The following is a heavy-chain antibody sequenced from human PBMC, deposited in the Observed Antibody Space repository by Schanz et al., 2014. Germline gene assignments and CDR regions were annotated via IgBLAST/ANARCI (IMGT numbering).Heavy chain of an antibody. CDR1: GFTFSSYA. CDR2: IKSDGSST. Sequence: EVQLVESGGGLVQPGGSLRLSCAASGFTFSSYAMSWVRQAPGKGLVWVSRIKSDGSSTSYADSVKGRFTISRANAKRSLFLQMNSLSAEDTAVYYCARPPHDSSGYFPFDYWGQGTLVTVSS. V-gene: IGHV3-74*02. D-gene: IGHD3-22*01. J-gene: IGHJ4*02. CDR3: ARPPHDSSGYFPFDY.